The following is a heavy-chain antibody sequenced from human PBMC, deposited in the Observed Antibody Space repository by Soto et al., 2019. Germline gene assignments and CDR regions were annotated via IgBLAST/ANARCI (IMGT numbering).Heavy chain of an antibody. CDR3: ARVPTYGDPNYYYYYGMDV. D-gene: IGHD4-17*01. CDR1: GGSISSYY. CDR2: IYYSGST. Sequence: SETLSLTCTVSGGSISSYYWSWIRQPPGKGLEWIGYIYYSGSTNYNHSLKSRVTISVDTSKNQFSLKLSSVTAADTAVYYGARVPTYGDPNYYYYYGMDVWGQGTTVTVSS. J-gene: IGHJ6*02. V-gene: IGHV4-59*01.